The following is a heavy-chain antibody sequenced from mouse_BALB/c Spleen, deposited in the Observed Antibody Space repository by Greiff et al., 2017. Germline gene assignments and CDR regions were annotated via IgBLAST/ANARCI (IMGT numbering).Heavy chain of an antibody. CDR1: GYSFTGYY. CDR2: INPYNGAT. V-gene: IGHV1-31*01. D-gene: IGHD1-2*01. CDR3: ARSLTARNY. J-gene: IGHJ2*01. Sequence: VQLKQSGPELVKPGASVKISCKASGYSFTGYYMHWVKQSHVKSLEWIGRINPYNGATSYNQNFKDKASLTVDKSSSTAYMELHSLTSEDSAVYYCARSLTARNYWGQGTTLTVSS.